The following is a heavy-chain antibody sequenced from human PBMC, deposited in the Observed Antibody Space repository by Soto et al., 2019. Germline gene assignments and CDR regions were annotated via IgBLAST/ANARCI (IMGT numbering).Heavy chain of an antibody. J-gene: IGHJ1*01. CDR2: INHSGST. CDR1: GGSFSGYY. V-gene: IGHV4-34*01. CDR3: ARGRSKAAAGTRYFQH. D-gene: IGHD6-13*01. Sequence: SETLSLTCAVYGGSFSGYYWSWIRQPPGKGLEWIGEINHSGSTNYNPSLKSRVTISVDTSKNQFSLKLSSVTAADTAVYYCARGRSKAAAGTRYFQHWGQGTLVTVSS.